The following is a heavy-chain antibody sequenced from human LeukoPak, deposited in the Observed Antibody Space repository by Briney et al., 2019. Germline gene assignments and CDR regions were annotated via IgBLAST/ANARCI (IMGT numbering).Heavy chain of an antibody. D-gene: IGHD2-8*01. V-gene: IGHV3-11*04. CDR3: ARYRVLPRRAFDI. J-gene: IGHJ3*02. Sequence: GGSLRLSCAASGFTFSDYYMSWIRQAPGKGLEWVSYISSSGSTIYYADSVKGRFTISRDNAKNSLYLQMNSLRAEDTAVYYCARYRVLPRRAFDIWGQGTMVTVSS. CDR1: GFTFSDYY. CDR2: ISSSGSTI.